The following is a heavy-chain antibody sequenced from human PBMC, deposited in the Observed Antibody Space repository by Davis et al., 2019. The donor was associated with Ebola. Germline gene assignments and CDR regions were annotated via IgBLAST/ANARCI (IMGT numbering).Heavy chain of an antibody. V-gene: IGHV1-18*01. CDR2: ISAYNGNT. Sequence: ASVKVSCKASGYTFTSYAMNWVRQAPGQGLEWMGWISAYNGNTNYAQKLQGRVTMTTDTSTSTAYMELRSLRSDDTAVYYCARVGWFGELLLTYYYGMDVWGKGTTVTVSS. CDR3: ARVGWFGELLLTYYYGMDV. D-gene: IGHD3-10*01. CDR1: GYTFTSYA. J-gene: IGHJ6*04.